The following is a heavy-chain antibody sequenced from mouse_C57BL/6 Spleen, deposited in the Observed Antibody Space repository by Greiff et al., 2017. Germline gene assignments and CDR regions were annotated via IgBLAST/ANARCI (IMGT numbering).Heavy chain of an antibody. CDR2: IRNKANNHAT. CDR1: GFTFSDAW. CDR3: TRGPTVVAECYAMDY. V-gene: IGHV6-6*01. Sequence: EVKLVESGGGLVQPGGSMKLSCAASGFTFSDAWMDWVRQSPEKGLEWVAEIRNKANNHATYYAESVKGRFTISRDDSKSSVYLQMNSLRAEDTGIYYCTRGPTVVAECYAMDYWGQGTSVTVSS. J-gene: IGHJ4*01. D-gene: IGHD1-1*01.